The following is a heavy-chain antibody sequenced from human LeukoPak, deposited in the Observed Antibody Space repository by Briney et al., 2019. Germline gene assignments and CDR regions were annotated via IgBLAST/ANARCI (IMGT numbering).Heavy chain of an antibody. D-gene: IGHD1-1*01. J-gene: IGHJ4*02. CDR2: IKEDGSEK. Sequence: GGSLRLSCAASGFTFSGSWMSWVRQAPGKGLEWVANIKEDGSEKYYVESVRGRFSISRDNAKYSLYLQMNSLRAEDTAVYYCVRDGRPLDYWGQGTLVTVSS. CDR1: GFTFSGSW. V-gene: IGHV3-7*01. CDR3: VRDGRPLDY.